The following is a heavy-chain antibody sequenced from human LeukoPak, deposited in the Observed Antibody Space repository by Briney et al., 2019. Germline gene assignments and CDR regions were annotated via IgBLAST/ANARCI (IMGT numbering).Heavy chain of an antibody. Sequence: GGSLRLSCAASGFTFSSDWMSWVRQAPGKGLEWVSYISSSSTIYYADSVKGRFTISRDNAKNSLYLQMNSLRAEDTAVYYCARDLLPLDTSAFDIWGQGTMVTVSS. J-gene: IGHJ3*02. CDR2: ISSSSTI. CDR3: ARDLLPLDTSAFDI. CDR1: GFTFSSDW. D-gene: IGHD1-26*01. V-gene: IGHV3-48*01.